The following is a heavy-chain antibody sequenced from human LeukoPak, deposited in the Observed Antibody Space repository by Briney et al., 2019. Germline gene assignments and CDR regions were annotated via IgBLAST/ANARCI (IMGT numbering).Heavy chain of an antibody. V-gene: IGHV3-66*01. D-gene: IGHD3-10*01. J-gene: IGHJ5*02. CDR1: GFTVSSNY. CDR2: IYTGGNT. Sequence: PGGSLRLSCAASGFTVSSNYMNWVRQAPGKGLEWVSVIYTGGNTYYADSVKGRFTISRDSSKNTLYLQMNSLRAEDTAVYYCARDGNTYYYGSGSGTGGWFDPWGQGTLVTVSS. CDR3: ARDGNTYYYGSGSGTGGWFDP.